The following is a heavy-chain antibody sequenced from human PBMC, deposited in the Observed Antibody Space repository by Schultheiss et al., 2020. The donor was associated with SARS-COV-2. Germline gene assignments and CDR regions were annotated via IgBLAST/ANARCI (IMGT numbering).Heavy chain of an antibody. Sequence: GGSLRLSCAASGFTFSSYWMSWVRQAPGKGLEWVANIKQDGSEKYYVDSVKGRFTISRDNAKNSLYLQMNSLRAEDTAVYYCARIRIFGVVTSGRYYYMDVWGKGTTVTVSS. CDR2: IKQDGSEK. J-gene: IGHJ6*03. CDR3: ARIRIFGVVTSGRYYYMDV. V-gene: IGHV3-7*01. CDR1: GFTFSSYW. D-gene: IGHD3-3*01.